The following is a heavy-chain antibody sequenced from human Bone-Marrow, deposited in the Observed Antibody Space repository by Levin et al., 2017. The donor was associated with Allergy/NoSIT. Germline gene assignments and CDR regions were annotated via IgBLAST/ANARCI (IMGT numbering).Heavy chain of an antibody. J-gene: IGHJ5*01. D-gene: IGHD5-18*01. V-gene: IGHV3-30*18. CDR1: GFTFSRSG. CDR3: AKPVYTYGPLDS. CDR2: ISYDGNHE. Sequence: PGGSLRLSCTGSGFTFSRSGMHWVRQAPGKGLEWLAVISYDGNHEYYADSVKGRLTISRDNSENTLYLQINNLRDGDTAVYFCAKPVYTYGPLDSWGQGTLVTVSS.